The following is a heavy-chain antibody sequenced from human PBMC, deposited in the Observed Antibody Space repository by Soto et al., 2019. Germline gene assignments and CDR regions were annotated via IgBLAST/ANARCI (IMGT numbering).Heavy chain of an antibody. CDR1: GDSVRNQY. CDR2: IYRSGST. D-gene: IGHD3-16*01. Sequence: QVQMQESGPGLVKPSETLSLTCTVSGDSVRNQYWSWIRRPPGRGLEWIGYIYRSGSTKYNPSLKSRLTISVDTSKNQFSLNLSSVTAADTAVYYCARTLDYGHMDVWGKGTTVTVSS. J-gene: IGHJ6*03. V-gene: IGHV4-4*09. CDR3: ARTLDYGHMDV.